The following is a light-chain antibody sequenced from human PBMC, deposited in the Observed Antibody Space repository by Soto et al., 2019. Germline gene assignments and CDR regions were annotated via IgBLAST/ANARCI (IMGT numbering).Light chain of an antibody. CDR2: GAS. CDR3: QQRSNWTLT. J-gene: IGKJ5*01. Sequence: VVTQSTFTRSVSQGGRAPLSCLASQNVSSRLAWYQQKPGQAPRLLIYGASTRATGIPARFSGSGSGTDFTLTISRLEPEDFAVYYCQQRSNWTLTFGQGTRLEI. CDR1: QNVSSR. V-gene: IGKV3D-11*03.